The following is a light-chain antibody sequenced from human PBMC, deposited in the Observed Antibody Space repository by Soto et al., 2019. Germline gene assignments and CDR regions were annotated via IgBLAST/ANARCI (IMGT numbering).Light chain of an antibody. CDR3: QQYNNWPWT. CDR2: GAS. V-gene: IGKV3-15*01. J-gene: IGKJ1*01. CDR1: QSISDT. Sequence: EIVLTQSPATLSLSPGGRATLSCRASQSISDTLAWYQQKPGQAPRLLIYGASTRAPGFPARFSGSGSGTDFTLTISSLQSEDFAVYYCQQYNNWPWTFGQGTKVDI.